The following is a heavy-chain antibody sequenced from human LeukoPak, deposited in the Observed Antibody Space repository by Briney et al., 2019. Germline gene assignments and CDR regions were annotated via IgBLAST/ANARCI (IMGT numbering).Heavy chain of an antibody. D-gene: IGHD5-18*01. CDR2: ISYDGSNK. Sequence: GGSLRLSCAASGFTFSSYGMHWVRQAPGKGLEWVAVISYDGSNKYYADSVKGRFTISRDNSKNTLYLQMNSLRAEDTAVYYCTAKPPGYWGQGTLVTVSS. CDR1: GFTFSSYG. J-gene: IGHJ4*02. V-gene: IGHV3-30*03. CDR3: TAKPPGY.